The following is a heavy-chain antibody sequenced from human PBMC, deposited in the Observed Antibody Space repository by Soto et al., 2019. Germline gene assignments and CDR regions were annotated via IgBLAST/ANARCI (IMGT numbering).Heavy chain of an antibody. J-gene: IGHJ4*02. CDR3: ARESTGQFDY. CDR2: IYPSNSNT. V-gene: IGHV5-51*01. CDR1: GYSFTSYW. Sequence: PGESLKISCKGFGYSFTSYWIGWVRQMPGKGLEWMGIIYPSNSNTRYSPSFQGQATISADTSISTVYLQWDSLKASDTAIYHCARESTGQFDYWGQGTQVTVSS. D-gene: IGHD2-2*01.